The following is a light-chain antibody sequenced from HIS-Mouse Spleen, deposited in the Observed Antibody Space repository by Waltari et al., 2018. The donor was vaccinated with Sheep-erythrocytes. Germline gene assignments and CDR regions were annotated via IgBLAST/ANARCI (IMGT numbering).Light chain of an antibody. V-gene: IGLV2-23*01. CDR1: SSDVGGYNL. CDR2: EGS. Sequence: QCARTQPASVPGSPGQSITISCSGTSSDVGGYNLVPWYQQHPGKAPKLMIYEGSKRPSGVSNLFSGSKSGNTASLTISGLQAEDEADYYCCSYAGSSTPWVFGGGTKLTVL. CDR3: CSYAGSSTPWV. J-gene: IGLJ3*02.